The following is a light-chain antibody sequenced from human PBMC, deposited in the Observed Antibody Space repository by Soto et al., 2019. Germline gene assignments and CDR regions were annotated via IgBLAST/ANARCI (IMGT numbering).Light chain of an antibody. CDR2: DAS. CDR1: QSISSW. Sequence: DIRMTQSPSTLSASVGDRVTITCRASQSISSWLAWYQQKPGKAPKLLIYDASSLESGVPSRFSGSGSGTEFTLTISSLQPDYFATYYCQQYNSYLTTFGGGTKVEIK. CDR3: QQYNSYLTT. J-gene: IGKJ4*01. V-gene: IGKV1-5*01.